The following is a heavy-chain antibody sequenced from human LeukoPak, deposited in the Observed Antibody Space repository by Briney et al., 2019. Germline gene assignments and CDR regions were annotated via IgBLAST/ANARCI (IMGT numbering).Heavy chain of an antibody. CDR2: IYHSRST. Sequence: PSQTLSLTCAVSGGSISSGGYSWSWIRQPPGKGLEWIGYIYHSRSTHYNPSLKSRVTISVDTSKNQFSLKLSSVTAADTAVYYCARVPKYFDLWGRGTLVTVSS. CDR1: GGSISSGGYS. J-gene: IGHJ2*01. V-gene: IGHV4-30-2*01. CDR3: ARVPKYFDL.